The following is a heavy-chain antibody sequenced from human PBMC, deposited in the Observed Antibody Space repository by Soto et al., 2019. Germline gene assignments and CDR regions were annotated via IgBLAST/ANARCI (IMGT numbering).Heavy chain of an antibody. CDR2: ISYDGSNK. J-gene: IGHJ4*02. V-gene: IGHV3-30-3*01. CDR1: GFTFSSYA. Sequence: QVQLLESGGGVVQPGRSLRLSCAASGFTFSSYAMHWVRQAPGKGLEWVAAISYDGSNKYYADSVKGRFTISRDNSKDTLYLQMNSLRAEDTAVYYCARGKAFDCWGQGTLVTVSS. D-gene: IGHD3-10*01. CDR3: ARGKAFDC.